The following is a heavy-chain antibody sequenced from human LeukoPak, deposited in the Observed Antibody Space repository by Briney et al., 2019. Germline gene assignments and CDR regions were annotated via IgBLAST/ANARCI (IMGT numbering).Heavy chain of an antibody. CDR3: ARGGYGSAFDF. J-gene: IGHJ4*02. Sequence: SETLSLTCTVSDYPISSGYYWGWIRQPPGKGLEWIGSIYYSGSTHNNPSLKSRVTISLDTSNNQFSLKVNSVTAADTAVYYCARGGYGSAFDFWGQGTLVTVSS. CDR1: DYPISSGYY. CDR2: IYYSGST. V-gene: IGHV4-38-2*02. D-gene: IGHD3-10*01.